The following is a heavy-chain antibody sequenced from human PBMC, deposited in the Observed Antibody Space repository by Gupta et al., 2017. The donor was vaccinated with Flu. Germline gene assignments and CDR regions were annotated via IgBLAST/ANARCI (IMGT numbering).Heavy chain of an antibody. CDR1: YTFTTYY. CDR2: INPSDEST. J-gene: IGHJ4*02. D-gene: IGHD2-15*01. CDR3: ARGICSGGSCYADY. V-gene: IGHV1-46*03. Sequence: YTFTTYYMHWVRQAPGQGPEWMGIINPSDESTSYAQKSQGRVTMTRGTSTSTFYMDLSSLRSEDTAVYYCARGICSGGSCYADYWGQGTLVTVSS.